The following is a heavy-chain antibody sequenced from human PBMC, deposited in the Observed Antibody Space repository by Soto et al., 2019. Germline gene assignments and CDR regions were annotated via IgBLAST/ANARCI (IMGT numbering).Heavy chain of an antibody. CDR2: IYPGDSDT. D-gene: IGHD3-3*01. CDR3: ARRGLRFFEWLPDYYGLDV. V-gene: IGHV5-51*01. Sequence: GELLKDPRGGSWCTFANYWIAWVRQMPGKGLEWMGVIYPGDSDTRYSPSFQGQVTISADKSISTAYLQWSSLKASDSAMYYCARRGLRFFEWLPDYYGLDVWGQGTTVTVSS. CDR1: WCTFANYW. J-gene: IGHJ6*01.